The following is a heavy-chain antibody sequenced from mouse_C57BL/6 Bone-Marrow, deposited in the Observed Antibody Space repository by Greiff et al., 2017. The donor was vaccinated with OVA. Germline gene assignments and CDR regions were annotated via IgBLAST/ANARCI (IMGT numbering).Heavy chain of an antibody. Sequence: VKLMESGAELARPGASVKLSCKASGYTFTSYGISWVKQRTGQGLEWIGEIYPRSGNTYYNEKFKGKATLTADKSSSTAYMELRSLTSEDSAVYFCARRYYGSSYVNFDYWGQGTTLTVSS. J-gene: IGHJ2*01. CDR3: ARRYYGSSYVNFDY. V-gene: IGHV1-81*01. CDR2: IYPRSGNT. CDR1: GYTFTSYG. D-gene: IGHD1-1*01.